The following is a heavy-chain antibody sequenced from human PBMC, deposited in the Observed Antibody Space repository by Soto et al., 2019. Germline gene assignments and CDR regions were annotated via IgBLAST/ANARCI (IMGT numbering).Heavy chain of an antibody. Sequence: SETLSLTCAVSGASVSSTYWWSWVRQPPGKGPEWIGEINHRGSANYNPSLKSRVTISVDTSKNQFSLKLTSVTAADTAVYYSARDKITGLFDYWGQGTLVTVPQ. CDR2: INHRGSA. CDR3: ARDKITGLFDY. J-gene: IGHJ4*02. CDR1: GASVSSTYW. V-gene: IGHV4-4*02. D-gene: IGHD2-8*02.